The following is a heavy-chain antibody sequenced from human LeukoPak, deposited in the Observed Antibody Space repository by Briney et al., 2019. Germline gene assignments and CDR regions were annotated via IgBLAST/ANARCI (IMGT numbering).Heavy chain of an antibody. J-gene: IGHJ6*03. Sequence: SETLSLTCTVSGGSISSYYWSWIRQPPGKGLEWIGYIYYSGSTNYNPSLKSRVTISVDTSKNQFSLKLSSVTAADTAVYYCARDCSSTSCYHSGYYYYHMDVWGKGTTVTVSS. D-gene: IGHD2-2*01. CDR1: GGSISSYY. CDR3: ARDCSSTSCYHSGYYYYHMDV. V-gene: IGHV4-59*01. CDR2: IYYSGST.